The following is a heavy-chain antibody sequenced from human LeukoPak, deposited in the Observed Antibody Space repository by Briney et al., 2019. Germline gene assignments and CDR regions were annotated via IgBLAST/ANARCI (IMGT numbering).Heavy chain of an antibody. Sequence: GGSLRLSCAASGFTFSSYAMSWVRQAPGRGLEWVSHITASGTAMFYADSVKGRFTISRDNAKNSLYLQMNSLRDEDTAVYYCASSGSYRFDYWGQGTLVTVSS. D-gene: IGHD1-26*01. V-gene: IGHV3-48*02. CDR2: ITASGTAM. J-gene: IGHJ4*02. CDR1: GFTFSSYA. CDR3: ASSGSYRFDY.